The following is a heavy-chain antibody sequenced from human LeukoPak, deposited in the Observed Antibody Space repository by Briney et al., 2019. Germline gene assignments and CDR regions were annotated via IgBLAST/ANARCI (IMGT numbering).Heavy chain of an antibody. CDR2: IYPSGST. Sequence: SETLSLTCTVSGGSISSGSYYWSWIRQPAGRGLEWIGRIYPSGSTNYNLSLKSRVTISVDTSKNQFSLKLSSVTAADTAVYYCARRRWLVRGNWFDPWGQGTLVTVSS. CDR1: GGSISSGSYY. CDR3: ARRRWLVRGNWFDP. V-gene: IGHV4-61*02. J-gene: IGHJ5*02. D-gene: IGHD6-19*01.